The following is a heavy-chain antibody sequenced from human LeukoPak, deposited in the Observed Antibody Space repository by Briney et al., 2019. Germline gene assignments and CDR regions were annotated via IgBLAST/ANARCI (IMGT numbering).Heavy chain of an antibody. CDR2: IIPIFGTA. J-gene: IGHJ6*03. CDR1: GGTFSSYA. Sequence: SVKVSCKASGGTFSSYAISWVQQAPGHGLEWMGGIIPIFGTANYAQKFQGRVTITADESTSTAYMELSSLRSEDTAVYYCARKVDYYGSGSYPYYYYYMDVWGKGATVTVSS. CDR3: ARKVDYYGSGSYPYYYYYMDV. V-gene: IGHV1-69*13. D-gene: IGHD3-10*01.